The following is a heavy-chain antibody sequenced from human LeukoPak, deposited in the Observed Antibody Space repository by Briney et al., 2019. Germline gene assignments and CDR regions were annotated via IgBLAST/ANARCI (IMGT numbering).Heavy chain of an antibody. Sequence: PGGSLRLSCTASGFTFGDYAMSWVRQAPGKGLEGVGLVGGNGYGGTTEYAAAVRGRFSISRDDSSSSAYLQMSSLKTEDTAMYYCTIAYCDAGRCYEPNLWGQGTLVTVSS. D-gene: IGHD2-15*01. CDR1: GFTFGDYA. V-gene: IGHV3-49*04. CDR2: VGGNGYGGTT. CDR3: TIAYCDAGRCYEPNL. J-gene: IGHJ5*02.